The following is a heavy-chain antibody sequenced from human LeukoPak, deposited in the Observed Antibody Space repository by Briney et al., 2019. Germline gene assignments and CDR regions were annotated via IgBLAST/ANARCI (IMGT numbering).Heavy chain of an antibody. CDR3: ARRELILNDAFDI. D-gene: IGHD1-26*01. CDR2: ISAYNGNT. CDR1: GYTFTSYG. V-gene: IGHV1-18*01. J-gene: IGHJ3*02. Sequence: ASVKVSCKASGYTFTSYGISWVRQAPGQGLEWMAWISAYNGNTNYAQKFQGRVTMTTDTSTSTAYMELRSLRSDDTAVYYCARRELILNDAFDIWGQGTMVTVSS.